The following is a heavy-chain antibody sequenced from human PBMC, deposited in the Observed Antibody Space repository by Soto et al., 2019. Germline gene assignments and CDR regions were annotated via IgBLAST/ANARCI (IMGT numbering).Heavy chain of an antibody. CDR3: ASSYSGYLDN. D-gene: IGHD3-22*01. Sequence: SETLSLTCTVSGDSMSSGAYYWNWIRQHPGKGLEWIGYIYYSGNTYYNPSLKSRIVISVDTSKNQFSLNLGSVTAADTAIYYCASSYSGYLDNWGRGALVTVSS. CDR1: GDSMSSGAYY. V-gene: IGHV4-31*03. CDR2: IYYSGNT. J-gene: IGHJ4*02.